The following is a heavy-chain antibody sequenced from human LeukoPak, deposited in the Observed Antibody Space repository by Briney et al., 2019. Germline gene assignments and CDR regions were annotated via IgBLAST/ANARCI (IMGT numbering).Heavy chain of an antibody. CDR2: IKQNGSEK. Sequence: GGSLRLSCAASGFTLSNYWMSWVRQAPGKGLEWVANIKQNGSEKYYVDSVRGRFTISRDNSRNTLYLQMNSLRAEDTAVYYCAKDYYDNRGYWGQGTLVTVSS. V-gene: IGHV3-7*03. J-gene: IGHJ4*02. D-gene: IGHD3-22*01. CDR3: AKDYYDNRGY. CDR1: GFTLSNYW.